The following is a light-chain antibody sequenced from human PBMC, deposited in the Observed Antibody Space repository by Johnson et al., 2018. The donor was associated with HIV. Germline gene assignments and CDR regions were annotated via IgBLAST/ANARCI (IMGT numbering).Light chain of an antibody. Sequence: QSVLTQPPSVSAAPGQEVIISCSGSTSNVGNNFVSWYQQFPGRAPKLLIYENDKRPSGIPDRFSGSKSGTSATLGITGLQTGDEADYYCGTWDSSLSAGVFGPGTKVTVL. CDR1: TSNVGNNF. V-gene: IGLV1-51*02. CDR2: END. J-gene: IGLJ1*01. CDR3: GTWDSSLSAGV.